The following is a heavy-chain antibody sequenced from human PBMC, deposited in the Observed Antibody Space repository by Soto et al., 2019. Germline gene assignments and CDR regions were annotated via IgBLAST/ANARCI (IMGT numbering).Heavy chain of an antibody. Sequence: PGGSLRLSCAASGFTFSNYAMNWVRQAPGKGLEWVSAVSGSGGGTYYADSVKGRFTISRDNAKNSLYLQMNSLRDEDTAVYYCARLXDFWSGAINYYYYGMDVWGQGTTVTVSS. CDR2: VSGSGGGT. J-gene: IGHJ6*02. V-gene: IGHV3-23*01. CDR3: ARLXDFWSGAINYYYYGMDV. CDR1: GFTFSNYA. D-gene: IGHD3-3*01.